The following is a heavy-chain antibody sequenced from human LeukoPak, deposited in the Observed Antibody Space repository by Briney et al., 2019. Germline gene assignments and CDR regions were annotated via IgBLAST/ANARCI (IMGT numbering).Heavy chain of an antibody. CDR3: ARRGYSDTSGYDY. V-gene: IGHV3-21*01. CDR2: ISGSSSDI. J-gene: IGHJ4*02. CDR1: GFTFSNYA. D-gene: IGHD3-22*01. Sequence: GGSLRLSCAASGFTFSNYAMNWVRRAPGKGLEWVSSISGSSSDIYYADSVKGRSTISRDNAKKSVYLQINSLRVEDTAIYYCARRGYSDTSGYDYWGQGTLVTVSS.